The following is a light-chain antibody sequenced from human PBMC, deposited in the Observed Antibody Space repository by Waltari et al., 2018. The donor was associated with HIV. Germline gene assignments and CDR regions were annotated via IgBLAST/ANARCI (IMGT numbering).Light chain of an antibody. CDR2: PIH. CDR1: SLRTYN. V-gene: IGLV3-19*01. Sequence: SELTQAPAVSVALGQTVRITCQGDSLRTYNASWYLQKPGQAPVLVISPIHNRPSGIPDRFSGSSSGNTASLTITGAQAEDEGDYYCNSRDRAGHHVVFGGGTKLTVL. J-gene: IGLJ3*02. CDR3: NSRDRAGHHVV.